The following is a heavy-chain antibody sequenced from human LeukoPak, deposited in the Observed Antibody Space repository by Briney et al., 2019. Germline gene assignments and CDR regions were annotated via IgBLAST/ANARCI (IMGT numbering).Heavy chain of an antibody. CDR3: ARGGNWGWNWFDP. J-gene: IGHJ5*02. Sequence: GSLRLSCVGSGFTFSSYIINWVRQAPGKGLEWVSSISSSSSYIYYADSLKGRFTISRDNAKNSLYLQMNSLRVEDTAVYSCARGGNWGWNWFDPWGKETLVTVSS. CDR2: ISSSSSYI. D-gene: IGHD7-27*01. CDR1: GFTFSSYI. V-gene: IGHV3-21*06.